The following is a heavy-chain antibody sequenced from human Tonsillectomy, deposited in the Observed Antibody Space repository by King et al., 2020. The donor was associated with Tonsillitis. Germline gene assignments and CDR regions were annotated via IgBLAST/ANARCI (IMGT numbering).Heavy chain of an antibody. J-gene: IGHJ4*02. CDR1: GGSISSSDHY. Sequence: QLQESGPGLVKPSETLSLTCTVSGGSISSSDHYWAWIRQPPGKGLEWIGYMYYSGTIFYNPSLKSRITISGGTSANRFSLKLTSVTAADTAIYFCARSVSGSFDYWGQGALVTVSS. CDR3: ARSVSGSFDY. CDR2: MYYSGTI. D-gene: IGHD1-26*01. V-gene: IGHV4-39*01.